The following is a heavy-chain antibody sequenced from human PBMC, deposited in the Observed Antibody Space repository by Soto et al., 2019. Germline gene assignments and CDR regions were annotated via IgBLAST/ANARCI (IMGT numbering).Heavy chain of an antibody. CDR2: IIPISGTA. Sequence: QVQLVQSGAEVKKSGSSVKVSCKASGGTFSSYAISWVRQAPGQGLEWMGGIIPISGTANYAQKFQGRVTIPADESTSTAYMELSSLRSEDTAVYYCARSQGSSTSLEIYYYYYYGMDVWGQGTTVTVSS. CDR3: ARSQGSSTSLEIYYYYYYGMDV. CDR1: GGTFSSYA. V-gene: IGHV1-69*01. J-gene: IGHJ6*02. D-gene: IGHD2-2*01.